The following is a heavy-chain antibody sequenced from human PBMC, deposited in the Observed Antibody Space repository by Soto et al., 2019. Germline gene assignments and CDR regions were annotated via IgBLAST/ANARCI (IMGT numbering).Heavy chain of an antibody. CDR3: ARDRGYYDSRGYFDY. CDR2: ISSIDSR. CDR1: GFTFSDYY. V-gene: IGHV3-11*01. Sequence: QVQLVESGGGLVKPGGSLRLSCAASGFTFSDYYMSWIRQAPGKGLEWVSYISSIDSREYAGSVKGRFTISRDNAKNSLYLQMNSMGAGDTSIYYCARDRGYYDSRGYFDYWGQGTLVTVSS. J-gene: IGHJ4*02. D-gene: IGHD3-22*01.